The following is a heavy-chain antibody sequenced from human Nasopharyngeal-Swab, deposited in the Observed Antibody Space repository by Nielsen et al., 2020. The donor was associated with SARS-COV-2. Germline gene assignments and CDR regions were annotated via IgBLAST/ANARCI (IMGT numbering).Heavy chain of an antibody. CDR2: IYTSGST. CDR1: GGSISSGSYY. V-gene: IGHV4-61*02. CDR3: ARGSVIGGFDC. Sequence: LRLSCTVSGGSISSGSYYWSWIRQPAGKGLEWIGRIYTSGSTNYNPSLKSRVTISVDTSKNQFSLKLSSVTAADTAVYYCARGSVIGGFDCWGQGTLVTVSS. J-gene: IGHJ4*02. D-gene: IGHD2/OR15-2a*01.